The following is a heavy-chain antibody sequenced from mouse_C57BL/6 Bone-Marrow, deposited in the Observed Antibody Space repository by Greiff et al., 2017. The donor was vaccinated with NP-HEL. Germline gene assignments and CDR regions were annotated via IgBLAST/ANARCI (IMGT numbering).Heavy chain of an antibody. J-gene: IGHJ4*01. D-gene: IGHD1-2*01. V-gene: IGHV5-15*04. CDR2: ISNLAYSI. Sequence: DVQLQESGGGLVQPGGSLKLSCAASGFTFSDYGMAWVRQAPRKGPEWVAFISNLAYSIYYADTVTGRFTISRETAKNTLSLEMSSLRSETTAMYYCEKRGYGRYAMDNWGQGTSVTVSS. CDR3: EKRGYGRYAMDN. CDR1: GFTFSDYG.